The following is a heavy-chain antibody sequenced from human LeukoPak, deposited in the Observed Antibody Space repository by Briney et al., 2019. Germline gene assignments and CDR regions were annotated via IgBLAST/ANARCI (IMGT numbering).Heavy chain of an antibody. CDR1: GGSISSGDYY. J-gene: IGHJ4*02. CDR3: ARVIGYDQLDY. V-gene: IGHV4-31*03. Sequence: SETLSLTCSVSGGSISSGDYYWSWIRQHPGKGLEWIGFIHYSGSTYYNPSLKSRVSISVSTSKNRFSLQLSSVTAADTAVYYCARVIGYDQLDYWGQGTLVTVSS. CDR2: IHYSGST. D-gene: IGHD5-12*01.